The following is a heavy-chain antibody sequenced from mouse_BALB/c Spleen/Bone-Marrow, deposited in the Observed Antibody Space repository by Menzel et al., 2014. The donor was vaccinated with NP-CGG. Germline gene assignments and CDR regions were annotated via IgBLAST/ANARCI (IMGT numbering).Heavy chain of an antibody. CDR2: ILPATGSS. D-gene: IGHD4-1*01. J-gene: IGHJ2*01. V-gene: IGHV1-9*01. CDR1: GYIFSNYW. CDR3: VRTGTRRYFDF. Sequence: QVQLQQSGTELMKPGASVKISCKASGYIFSNYWIEWVKQRPGHGLEWIGEILPATGSSKSNENFKVKATFTADTSSHTAYMQLSSLTSEDSAVYYCVRTGTRRYFDFWGQGTTLTVSS.